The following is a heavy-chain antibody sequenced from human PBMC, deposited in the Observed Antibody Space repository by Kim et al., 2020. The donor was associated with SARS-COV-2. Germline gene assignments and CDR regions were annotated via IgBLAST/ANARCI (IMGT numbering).Heavy chain of an antibody. V-gene: IGHV4-34*01. CDR3: ARHPAMVRGVIIKWFDP. CDR1: GGSFSGYY. J-gene: IGHJ5*02. Sequence: SETLSLTCAVYGGSFSGYYWSWIRQPPGKGLEWIGEINHSGSTNYNPSLKSRVTISVDTSKNHFSLKLSSVTAADTAVYYCARHPAMVRGVIIKWFDPWGQGTLVTVSS. CDR2: INHSGST. D-gene: IGHD3-10*01.